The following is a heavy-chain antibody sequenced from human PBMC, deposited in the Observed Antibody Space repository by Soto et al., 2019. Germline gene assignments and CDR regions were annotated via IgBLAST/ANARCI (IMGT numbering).Heavy chain of an antibody. CDR3: GKLSRVLSWVAQCPPYYLYRREA. V-gene: IGHV3-23*01. J-gene: IGHJ6*01. CDR1: GFTFSGYA. D-gene: IGHD3-10*01. CDR2: ISGSGGST. Sequence: PGGSMRLSCAASGFTFSGYAMSWVRQAPGKGLEWVSAISGSGGSTYYADSVKGRFTISRDNSKNTLYLQINSLRAENTAEYYYGKLSRVLSWVAQCPPYYLYRREARRQ.